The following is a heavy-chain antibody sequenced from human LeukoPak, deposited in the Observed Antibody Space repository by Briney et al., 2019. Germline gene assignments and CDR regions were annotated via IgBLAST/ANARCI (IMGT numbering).Heavy chain of an antibody. CDR3: AKYRMPSNPYFDY. Sequence: GGSLTLSCAASEFTFSTYAMGCVRRAAGKGREGVYTITCSGGITNYADSVNGRFTISSDNTKNTLFLQMSGLSAEDTAVYYCAKYRMPSNPYFDYWGQGALVTVSS. CDR2: ITCSGGIT. J-gene: IGHJ4*02. V-gene: IGHV3-23*01. D-gene: IGHD1-14*01. CDR1: EFTFSTYA.